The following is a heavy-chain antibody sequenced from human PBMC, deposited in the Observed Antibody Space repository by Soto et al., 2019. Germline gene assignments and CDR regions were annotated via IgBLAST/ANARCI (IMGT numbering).Heavy chain of an antibody. CDR2: IIPIYGTA. Sequence: QVQLVQAGAEVKKPGSSVKVSCKASGGTFSTYAISWVRQAPGQGLEWMGGIIPIYGTAHYAQKFQGRLTMTADESTSTVYMELSSLRSDDTAVYYCAREDKPGGYTPPGTSGFDSWGQGTLVTVSS. CDR1: GGTFSTYA. D-gene: IGHD5-12*01. V-gene: IGHV1-69*12. J-gene: IGHJ4*02. CDR3: AREDKPGGYTPPGTSGFDS.